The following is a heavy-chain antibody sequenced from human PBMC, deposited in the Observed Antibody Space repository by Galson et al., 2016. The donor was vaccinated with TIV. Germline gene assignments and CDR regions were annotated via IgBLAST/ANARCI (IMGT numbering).Heavy chain of an antibody. D-gene: IGHD4-17*01. Sequence: SETLSLTCTVSGYSIKSGYFWGWIRQPPGKGLQWLGSIYESGTTYSHPSLKSRLTMSVDTSKNQFSLKLSSVTAADTAVYYCMREGSTVTMHHYFGMDVWGKGTSVTVSS. CDR1: GYSIKSGYF. J-gene: IGHJ6*04. CDR3: MREGSTVTMHHYFGMDV. CDR2: IYESGTT. V-gene: IGHV4-38-2*02.